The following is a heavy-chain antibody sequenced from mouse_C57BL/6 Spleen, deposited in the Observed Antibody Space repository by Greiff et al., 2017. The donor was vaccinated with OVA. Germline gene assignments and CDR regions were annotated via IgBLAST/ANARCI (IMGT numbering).Heavy chain of an antibody. CDR1: GYAFSSSW. J-gene: IGHJ4*01. V-gene: IGHV1-82*01. Sequence: QVQLQQSGPELVKPGASVKISCKASGYAFSSSWMNWVKQRPGKGLEWIGRIYPGDGATNYNGKFKGKATLTADKSSSTAYMQLSSLTSEDSAVYFCARYYGRGYVDYWGQGTSVTVSS. D-gene: IGHD1-1*01. CDR3: ARYYGRGYVDY. CDR2: IYPGDGAT.